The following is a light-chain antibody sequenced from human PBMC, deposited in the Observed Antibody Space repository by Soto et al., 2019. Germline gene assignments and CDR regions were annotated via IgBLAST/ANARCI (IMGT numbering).Light chain of an antibody. CDR1: QGISTY. CDR3: EQLNDYPLT. CDR2: AAS. Sequence: DIQLTQSPSFLSASVGDRVTITCRASQGISTYLAWYQQKPGKAPKLLISAASTLQSGVPSRFRGSGSGTEFTLTISSLQPEDFATYYCEQLNDYPLTFGGGTKVDIK. V-gene: IGKV1-9*01. J-gene: IGKJ4*01.